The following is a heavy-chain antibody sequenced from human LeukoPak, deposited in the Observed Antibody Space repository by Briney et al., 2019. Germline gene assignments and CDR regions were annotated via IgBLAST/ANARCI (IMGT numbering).Heavy chain of an antibody. V-gene: IGHV3-48*03. D-gene: IGHD6-19*01. Sequence: PGGSLRLSCVASAFTFSSYQMSWVRQAPGKGLEWVSYISSSGAYRNHADSVKGRFTISRDNAKNSLYLQMNSLRAEDTAIYYCAREITVAGKEGAFDIWGPGTMLTVSS. J-gene: IGHJ3*02. CDR2: ISSSGAYR. CDR3: AREITVAGKEGAFDI. CDR1: AFTFSSYQ.